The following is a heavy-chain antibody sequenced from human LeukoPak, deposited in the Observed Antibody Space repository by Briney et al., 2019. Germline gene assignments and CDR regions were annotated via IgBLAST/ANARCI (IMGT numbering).Heavy chain of an antibody. CDR3: ARDRYDSSGYADY. Sequence: GGSLRLSCAASGFTFSDHSLNWVRQAPGKGLEWVSYISGSRNYIYYADSVKGRFTISRDNAKNTVYLQMNSLRAEDTAVCYCARDRYDSSGYADYWGQGTLVTVSS. V-gene: IGHV3-21*06. J-gene: IGHJ4*02. D-gene: IGHD3-22*01. CDR1: GFTFSDHS. CDR2: ISGSRNYI.